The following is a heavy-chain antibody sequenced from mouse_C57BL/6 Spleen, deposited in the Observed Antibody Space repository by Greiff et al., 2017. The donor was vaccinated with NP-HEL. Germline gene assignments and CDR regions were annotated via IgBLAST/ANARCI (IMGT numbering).Heavy chain of an antibody. CDR3: ARSEGFITTENDYFVY. Sequence: QVQLQQSGAELVRPGTSVKMSCKASGYTFTNYWIGWAKQRPGHGLEWIGDIYPGGGYTNYNEKFKGKATLTADKSSSTAYMQFSSLTSEDSAIYYCARSEGFITTENDYFVYWGQGTTLTVSS. D-gene: IGHD1-1*01. V-gene: IGHV1-63*01. J-gene: IGHJ2*01. CDR1: GYTFTNYW. CDR2: IYPGGGYT.